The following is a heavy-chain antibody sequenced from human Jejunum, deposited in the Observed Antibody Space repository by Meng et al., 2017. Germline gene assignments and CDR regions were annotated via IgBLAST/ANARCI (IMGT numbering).Heavy chain of an antibody. CDR2: ISGSSDRI. D-gene: IGHD3-22*01. V-gene: IGHV3-23*04. J-gene: IGHJ4*02. CDR1: GFTFSSYA. CDR3: ANRGDSSASYHYFEN. Sequence: EVHLVVSGGGLVQPGGSLRISCVDSGFTFSSYAMSWVRQAPGKGLEWVSAISGSSDRINYADSVKGRFTISRDNSKNTLYLQMNSLSAEDTAVYYCANRGDSSASYHYFENWGKGTLVTVSS.